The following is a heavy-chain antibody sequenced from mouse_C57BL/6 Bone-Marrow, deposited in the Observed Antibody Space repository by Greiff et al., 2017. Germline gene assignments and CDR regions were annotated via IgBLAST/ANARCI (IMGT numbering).Heavy chain of an antibody. Sequence: QVQLQQSGAELVKPGASVKLSCKASGYTFTEYTIHWVKQRSGQGLEWIGWFYPGSGSIKYNEKFKDKATLTADKSSSTVYMELSRVTSEGTAVYFCARHGYSNSPTLYAMDYWGQGTSVTVSS. CDR3: ARHGYSNSPTLYAMDY. D-gene: IGHD2-5*01. J-gene: IGHJ4*01. CDR1: GYTFTEYT. V-gene: IGHV1-62-2*01. CDR2: FYPGSGSI.